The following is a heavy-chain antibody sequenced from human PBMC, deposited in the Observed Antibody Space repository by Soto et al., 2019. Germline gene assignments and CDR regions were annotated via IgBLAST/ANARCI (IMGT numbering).Heavy chain of an antibody. CDR1: GDTFNFYT. Sequence: QVQLVQSGAEVRKPGSAVRVSCKASGDTFNFYTINWVRQAPGLGLEWMGRVNPILTMSNYARKFEGRVTINADKSTTTAYMELRSLRSDDTAIYYCATSYGSGYRAFDYWGQGALVTVSS. V-gene: IGHV1-69*02. CDR2: VNPILTMS. J-gene: IGHJ4*02. D-gene: IGHD3-10*01. CDR3: ATSYGSGYRAFDY.